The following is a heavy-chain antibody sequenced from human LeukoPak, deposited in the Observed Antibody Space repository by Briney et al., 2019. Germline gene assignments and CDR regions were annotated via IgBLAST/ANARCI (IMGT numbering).Heavy chain of an antibody. Sequence: SETLSLTCAVYGGSFIGFHWNWIRQPPGKGLEWIGDINHSGSTNYNPSLTSRVTISVDPSKNQFSLKLSSVIAADTAVYYCARLWSTDCSGGSCPHQPNYWGQGTLVTVSS. J-gene: IGHJ4*02. CDR3: ARLWSTDCSGGSCPHQPNY. V-gene: IGHV4-34*01. CDR2: INHSGST. CDR1: GGSFIGFH. D-gene: IGHD2-15*01.